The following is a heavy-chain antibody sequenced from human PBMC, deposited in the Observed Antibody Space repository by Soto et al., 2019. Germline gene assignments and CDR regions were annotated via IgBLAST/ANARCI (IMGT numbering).Heavy chain of an antibody. CDR3: AREQQLGSFDY. D-gene: IGHD6-13*01. V-gene: IGHV1-18*01. CDR1: GYTFTSYG. J-gene: IGHJ4*02. Sequence: ASVKVSCKASGYTFTSYGISWVRQAPGQGLEWXGWXXAXXXXXNXXXKLQGRVTMTTDTSTSTAYTELRSLRSDDTAVYYCAREQQLGSFDYWGQGTLVTVSS. CDR2: XXAXXXXX.